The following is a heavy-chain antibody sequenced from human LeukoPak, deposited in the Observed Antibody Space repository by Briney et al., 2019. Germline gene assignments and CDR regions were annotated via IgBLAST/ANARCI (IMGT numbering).Heavy chain of an antibody. Sequence: EASVKVSCTASGYTFTSYDINWVRQATGQGLEWMGWMNPNSGNTGYAQKFQGRVTMTRNTSISTAYMELSSLRSEDTAVYYCASLAEQWLTDYYYGMDVWGQGTTVTVSS. CDR2: MNPNSGNT. CDR3: ASLAEQWLTDYYYGMDV. J-gene: IGHJ6*02. D-gene: IGHD6-19*01. V-gene: IGHV1-8*01. CDR1: GYTFTSYD.